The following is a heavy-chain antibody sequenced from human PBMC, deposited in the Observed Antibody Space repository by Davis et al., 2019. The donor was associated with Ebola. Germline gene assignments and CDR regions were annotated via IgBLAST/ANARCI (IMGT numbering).Heavy chain of an antibody. D-gene: IGHD1-20*01. CDR3: TSGNNWNDDY. J-gene: IGHJ4*02. CDR2: IRSKANTYET. Sequence: GESLKISCAASGFTFSGSAMHWVRQASGKGLEWVGHIRSKANTYETAYAASVKGRFTISRDDSKNTAYLQMNSLKTEDTAVYYCTSGNNWNDDYWGQGTLVTVSS. CDR1: GFTFSGSA. V-gene: IGHV3-73*01.